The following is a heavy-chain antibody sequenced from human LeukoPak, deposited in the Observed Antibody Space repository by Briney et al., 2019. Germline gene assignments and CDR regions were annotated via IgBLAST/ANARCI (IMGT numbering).Heavy chain of an antibody. J-gene: IGHJ4*02. Sequence: ASVKVSCKASGYTFTSYYMHWVRQAPGQGLEWMGGIIPIFGTANYAQKFQGRVTITADESTSTAYMELSSLRSEDTAVYYCARVLDSSGYYYFDYWGQGTLVTVSS. CDR3: ARVLDSSGYYYFDY. CDR1: GYTFTSYY. V-gene: IGHV1-69*13. CDR2: IIPIFGTA. D-gene: IGHD3-22*01.